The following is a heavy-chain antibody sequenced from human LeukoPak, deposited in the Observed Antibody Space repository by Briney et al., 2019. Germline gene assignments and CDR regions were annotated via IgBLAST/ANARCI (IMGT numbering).Heavy chain of an antibody. D-gene: IGHD3-3*01. CDR1: GFTFSSYA. Sequence: GGSLRLSCAASGFTFSSYAMSWVRQAPGKGLEWVSAISGSGGSTYYADSVKGRFTISRDNSKNTLYLQMNSLRAEDTAVYYCAKGKGDFWSGYWSYYYYMDVWGKGTTVTVSS. CDR3: AKGKGDFWSGYWSYYYYMDV. J-gene: IGHJ6*03. V-gene: IGHV3-23*01. CDR2: ISGSGGST.